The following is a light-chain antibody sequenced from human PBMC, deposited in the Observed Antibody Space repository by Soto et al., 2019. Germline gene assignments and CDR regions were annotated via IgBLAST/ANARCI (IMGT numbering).Light chain of an antibody. J-gene: IGLJ2*01. Sequence: QSALTQPASVSESPGQSITISCTGTSSDVGVYNYVSWYQQHPGKAPKLMISEVSNRPSGVSNRFSGSKSGNTASLTISGLQDDDEDDDYCSASSTSGNSVFGTGTKLTVL. CDR3: SASSTSGNSV. CDR1: SSDVGVYNY. CDR2: EVS. V-gene: IGLV2-14*01.